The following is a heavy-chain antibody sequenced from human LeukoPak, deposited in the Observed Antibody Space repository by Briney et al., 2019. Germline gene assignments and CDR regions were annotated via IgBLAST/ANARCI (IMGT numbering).Heavy chain of an antibody. J-gene: IGHJ4*02. CDR2: INPNSGGT. Sequence: ASVKVSCKASGYTFTGYYMHWVRQAPGQGLEWMGWINPNSGGTNYAQKFQGRVTMTRDTSISTAYMELSRLRPDDTAVYYCARASVDTAMAVDYWGQGTLVTVSS. D-gene: IGHD5-18*01. CDR3: ARASVDTAMAVDY. CDR1: GYTFTGYY. V-gene: IGHV1-2*02.